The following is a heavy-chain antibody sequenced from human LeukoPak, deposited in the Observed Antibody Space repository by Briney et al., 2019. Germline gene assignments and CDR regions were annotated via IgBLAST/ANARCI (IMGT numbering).Heavy chain of an antibody. CDR1: GFTFSSYS. CDR2: ISSSSSYI. Sequence: PGGSLRLSCAASGFTFSSYSMNWVRQAPGKGLEWVSSISSSSSYIYYADSVKGRFTISRDNAKNSLYLQMNSLRAEDTAVYYCAKAIRYGYGNFDYWGQGTLVTVSS. D-gene: IGHD5-18*01. V-gene: IGHV3-21*01. CDR3: AKAIRYGYGNFDY. J-gene: IGHJ4*02.